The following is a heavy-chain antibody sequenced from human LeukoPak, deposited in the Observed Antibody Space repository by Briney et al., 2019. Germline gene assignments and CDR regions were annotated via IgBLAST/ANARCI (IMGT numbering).Heavy chain of an antibody. CDR1: GASVSSSDYY. V-gene: IGHV4-39*01. CDR2: LYFSGNP. Sequence: SETLSLTCTVSGASVSSSDYYWGWVRQPPGMRLEWIGNLYFSGNPYYNPSLNSRVTISVDTSKNQFSLKMRSVTAADTAVYYCARLGSGYPTPDYWGQGTLVTVSS. CDR3: ARLGSGYPTPDY. D-gene: IGHD6-19*01. J-gene: IGHJ4*02.